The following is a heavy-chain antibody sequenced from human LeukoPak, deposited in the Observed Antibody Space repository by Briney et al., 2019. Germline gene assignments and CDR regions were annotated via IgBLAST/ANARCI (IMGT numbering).Heavy chain of an antibody. CDR3: ASSSGYYAPFDY. V-gene: IGHV4-59*01. D-gene: IGHD3-22*01. CDR2: IYYSGTT. Sequence: SGTLSLTCTVSGGSISSYYWSWIRQPPGKGLEWIGYIYYSGTTNYNPSLKSRVTISVDTSKNQFSLKLSSVTAADTAVYYCASSSGYYAPFDYWGQGTLVTVSS. J-gene: IGHJ4*02. CDR1: GGSISSYY.